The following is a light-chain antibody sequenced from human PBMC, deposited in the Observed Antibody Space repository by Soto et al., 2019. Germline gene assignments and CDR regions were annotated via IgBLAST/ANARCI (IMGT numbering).Light chain of an antibody. CDR2: SNN. CDR1: SSNIGSNT. J-gene: IGLJ3*02. V-gene: IGLV1-44*01. Sequence: QSVLTQPPSASGTPGXRVTISCSGSSSNIGSNTVNWYQQLPRTAPKLLIYSNNQRPSGVPDRFSGSKSGTSASLAISGLQSEDEADYYCAAWDDSLNGFWVFGGGTKLTVL. CDR3: AAWDDSLNGFWV.